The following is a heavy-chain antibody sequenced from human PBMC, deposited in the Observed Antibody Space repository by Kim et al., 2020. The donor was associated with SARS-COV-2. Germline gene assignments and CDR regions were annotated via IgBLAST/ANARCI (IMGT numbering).Heavy chain of an antibody. CDR3: ARIQRRAARTRYYYYYGM. J-gene: IGHJ6*01. CDR1: GGSISSYY. D-gene: IGHD5-18*01. V-gene: IGHV4-59*08. CDR2: IYYSGRT. Sequence: SETLSLTCTVSGGSISSYYWSWIRQPPGKGLEWIGYIYYSGRTKYNPSLMSRVTISADTTKNQFSMMLITVMAAETAAYYCARIQRRAARTRYYYYYGM.